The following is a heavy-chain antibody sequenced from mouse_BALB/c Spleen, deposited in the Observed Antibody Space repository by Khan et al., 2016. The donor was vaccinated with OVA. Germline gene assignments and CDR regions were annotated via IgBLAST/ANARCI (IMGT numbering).Heavy chain of an antibody. V-gene: IGHV2-3*01. D-gene: IGHD3-3*01. CDR3: GKDRGDDAVDY. Sequence: QVQLKQSGPGLVAPSQSLSITCTVSGFSLTSYGVSWVRQPPGKGLEWLGVLWGDGNTNFHSALRSRLSISKANSKSHVFFQLISLLTDDTATDYCGKDRGDDAVDYGGQGTAGTVSA. CDR1: GFSLTSYG. J-gene: IGHJ4*01. CDR2: LWGDGNT.